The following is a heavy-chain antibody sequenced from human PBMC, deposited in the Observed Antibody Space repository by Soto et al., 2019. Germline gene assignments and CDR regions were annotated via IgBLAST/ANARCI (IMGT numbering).Heavy chain of an antibody. J-gene: IGHJ3*02. Sequence: ASVKVSCKASGYTFTSYAMNWVRQAPGQRLEWMGWINAGNGNTKYSQKFQGRVTITRDTSASTAYMELSSLRSEHTAVYYCASFLDSGGWYPVGAFDIWGQGTMVTVSS. CDR2: INAGNGNT. D-gene: IGHD6-19*01. CDR1: GYTFTSYA. CDR3: ASFLDSGGWYPVGAFDI. V-gene: IGHV1-3*01.